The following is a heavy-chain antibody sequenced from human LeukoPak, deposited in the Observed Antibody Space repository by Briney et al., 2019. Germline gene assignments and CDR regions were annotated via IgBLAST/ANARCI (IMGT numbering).Heavy chain of an antibody. J-gene: IGHJ6*02. Sequence: SEILSLTGTVSGDSVRSYYWSWIRQPPGQGLEWLGHINDRGSTNYNPSLQGRVTISIDTSKNQFSLKVNSVTAADTAVYYCVRDSRYGSGWFEDGLDFWGQGTRSPSP. CDR2: INDRGST. CDR3: VRDSRYGSGWFEDGLDF. D-gene: IGHD6-13*01. V-gene: IGHV4-59*02. CDR1: GDSVRSYY.